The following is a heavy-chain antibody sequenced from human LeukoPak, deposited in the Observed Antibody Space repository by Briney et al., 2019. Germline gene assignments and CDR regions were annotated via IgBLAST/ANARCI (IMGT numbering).Heavy chain of an antibody. D-gene: IGHD6-13*01. CDR2: IYYSGST. CDR1: GYSISSSSYY. Sequence: SETLSLTCAVSGYSISSSSYYWGWIRQPPGKGLEWIGSIYYSGSTYYNPSLKSRVTISVDTSKNQFSLKLSSVTAADTAVYYCARRSTAPIAGTGVNWFDPWGQGTLVTVCS. CDR3: ARRSTAPIAGTGVNWFDP. J-gene: IGHJ5*02. V-gene: IGHV4-39*01.